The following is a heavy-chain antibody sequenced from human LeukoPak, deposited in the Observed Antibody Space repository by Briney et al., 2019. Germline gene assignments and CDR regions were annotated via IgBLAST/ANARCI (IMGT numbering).Heavy chain of an antibody. D-gene: IGHD5-24*01. Sequence: SVKVSCKASGGTFSSYAISWVRQAPGQGLEWMGGIIPIFGTANYAQKFQGRVTITADESTSIAYMELSSLRSEDTAVYYCARSRDGYNFYFDYWGQGTLVTVSS. J-gene: IGHJ4*02. V-gene: IGHV1-69*13. CDR2: IIPIFGTA. CDR3: ARSRDGYNFYFDY. CDR1: GGTFSSYA.